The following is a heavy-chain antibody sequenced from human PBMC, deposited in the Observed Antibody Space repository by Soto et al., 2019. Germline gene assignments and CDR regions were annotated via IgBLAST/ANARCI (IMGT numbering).Heavy chain of an antibody. J-gene: IGHJ5*02. Sequence: QVQLVQSGAEVKKPGASVKVSCKASGYTFTSYAMHWVRQAPGQRLEWMGWINAGNGNTKYSQKFQGRVTITRDTSASTAYMELSSLRSEDTAVYYCARAGVVPAALGPPPIRSSRFDPWGQGTLVTVSS. CDR1: GYTFTSYA. V-gene: IGHV1-3*01. D-gene: IGHD2-2*01. CDR3: ARAGVVPAALGPPPIRSSRFDP. CDR2: INAGNGNT.